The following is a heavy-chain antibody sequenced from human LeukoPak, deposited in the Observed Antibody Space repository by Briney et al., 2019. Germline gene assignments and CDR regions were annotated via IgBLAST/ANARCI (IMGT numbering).Heavy chain of an antibody. D-gene: IGHD5-18*01. CDR3: VRGGYRYGYDY. V-gene: IGHV1-2*04. J-gene: IGHJ4*02. CDR1: GYTFTGYY. CDR2: INPNSGGT. Sequence: ASVKVSCKASGYTFTGYYMHWVRQAPGQGLEWMGWINPNSGGTNYAQKFQGWVTMTRDTSISTAYMELSRLKSDDTAMYYCVRGGYRYGYDYWGQGTLVTVSS.